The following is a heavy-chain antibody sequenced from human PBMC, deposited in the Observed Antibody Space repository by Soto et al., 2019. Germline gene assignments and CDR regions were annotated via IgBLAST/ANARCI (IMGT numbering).Heavy chain of an antibody. CDR3: ARNVPVASSPFEY. V-gene: IGHV3-21*01. Sequence: EVQLVASGGGLVKPGESLRLSCAASGFTFSSYSMNWVRQAQGKGLEWVSSINTNSDYIYYADSVKGRFTISRDNAKNSLYLPMNSLRAEDTAVYYCARNVPVASSPFEYWGQGTLVTVSS. CDR1: GFTFSSYS. CDR2: INTNSDYI. J-gene: IGHJ4*02.